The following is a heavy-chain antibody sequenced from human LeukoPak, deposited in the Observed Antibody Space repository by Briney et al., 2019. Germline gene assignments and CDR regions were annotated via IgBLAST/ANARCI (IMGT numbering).Heavy chain of an antibody. J-gene: IGHJ6*02. CDR3: ARSIGLTGGGVDV. D-gene: IGHD3-9*01. CDR1: GFTFRDYN. V-gene: IGHV3-11*01. CDR2: ITDSGSTI. Sequence: GGSLRLSCAASGFTFRDYNMNWVRQAPGKGLEWVSYITDSGSTIHYADSVTGRFTISRDNAKNSLYLQMNSLRAEDSAVYYCARSIGLTGGGVDVWGRGTTVTVSS.